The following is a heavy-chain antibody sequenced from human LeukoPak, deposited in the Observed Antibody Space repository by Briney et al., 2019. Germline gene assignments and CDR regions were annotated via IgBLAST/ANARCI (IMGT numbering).Heavy chain of an antibody. CDR1: GFTFSRYG. D-gene: IGHD2-21*01. CDR3: AKDHTLRAGDRVAFDT. V-gene: IGHV3-30*02. J-gene: IGHJ3*02. Sequence: PGGSLRLSCAASGFTFSRYGMHWVRQAPGKGLEWVAFIRYDGTNKDYVDSVKGRFTISRDNSKNTVYLLMNSLRAEDTAVYYCAKDHTLRAGDRVAFDTWGQGNMVTVSS. CDR2: IRYDGTNK.